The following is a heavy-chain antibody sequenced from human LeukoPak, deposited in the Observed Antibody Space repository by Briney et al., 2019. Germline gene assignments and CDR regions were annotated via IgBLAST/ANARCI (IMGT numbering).Heavy chain of an antibody. CDR3: ARDNFEWELSLDY. J-gene: IGHJ4*02. V-gene: IGHV3-7*01. Sequence: GGSLRLSCAASGFTFSSYWMSWVRQAPEKGLEWVANIKQDGSEKYYVDSVKGRFPLSRDHTQTTLYLQINSLRAEDTAVYYCARDNFEWELSLDYWGQGTLVTVSS. CDR1: GFTFSSYW. D-gene: IGHD1-26*01. CDR2: IKQDGSEK.